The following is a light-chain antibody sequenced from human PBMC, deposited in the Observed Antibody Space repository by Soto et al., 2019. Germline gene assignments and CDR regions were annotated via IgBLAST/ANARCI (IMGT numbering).Light chain of an antibody. J-gene: IGLJ1*01. CDR1: SSDVGGHHY. CDR3: SSLSSSSTLYV. CDR2: EVS. V-gene: IGLV2-14*01. Sequence: QSALTQPASVSGSPGQSITISCTGTSSDVGGHHYVSWYQQHPGKAPKVIIYEVSDRPAGVSDRFSGSKSDNTASLTISGLQADDEADYYCSSLSSSSTLYVFGTGTKLTVL.